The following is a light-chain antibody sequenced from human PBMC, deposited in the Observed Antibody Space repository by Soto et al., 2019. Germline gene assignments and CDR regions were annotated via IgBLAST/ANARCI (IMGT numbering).Light chain of an antibody. Sequence: EIVMTQSSATLSVSPGERATLSCRASQSVSSNLAWYQQKPGQAPRLLIYGASTRAPGIPARFSGSGSGTEFTLTISSLQSEDFAVYYCQQYNNWPHTFGQGTKLEIK. J-gene: IGKJ2*01. CDR1: QSVSSN. CDR2: GAS. V-gene: IGKV3-15*01. CDR3: QQYNNWPHT.